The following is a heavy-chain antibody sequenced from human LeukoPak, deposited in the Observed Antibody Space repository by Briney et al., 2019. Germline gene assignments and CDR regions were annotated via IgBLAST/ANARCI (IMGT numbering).Heavy chain of an antibody. CDR1: AGSISSYY. V-gene: IGHV4-59*01. Sequence: SETLSLTCTVSAGSISSYYWSWIRQPPGKGLEWIGYIYYSGSTNYNPSLKSRVTISVDTSKNQFSLKLSSVTAADTAVYYCARAPGGLGYCSGGSCPYFDYWGHGTLVTVSS. CDR3: ARAPGGLGYCSGGSCPYFDY. J-gene: IGHJ4*01. CDR2: IYYSGST. D-gene: IGHD2-15*01.